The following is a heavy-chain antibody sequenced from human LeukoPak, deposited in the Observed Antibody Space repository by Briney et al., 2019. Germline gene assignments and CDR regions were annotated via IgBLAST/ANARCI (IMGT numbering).Heavy chain of an antibody. CDR2: IIPILGIA. D-gene: IGHD2-15*01. J-gene: IGHJ5*02. V-gene: IGHV1-69*04. CDR1: GGTFSSCA. Sequence: SVTVSCKASGGTFSSCAISWVRQAPGQGLEWMGRIIPILGIANYAQKFQGRVTITADKSTSTAYMELSSLRSEDTAVYYCARDRDIVVVVAAEYNGFDPWGQGTLVTVSS. CDR3: ARDRDIVVVVAAEYNGFDP.